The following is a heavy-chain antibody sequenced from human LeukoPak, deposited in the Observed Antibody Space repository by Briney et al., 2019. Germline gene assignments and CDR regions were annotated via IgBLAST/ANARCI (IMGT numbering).Heavy chain of an antibody. CDR3: ARVAPNSGGVDY. D-gene: IGHD6-25*01. CDR2: IYYSGST. CDR1: GGSISSGDYY. V-gene: IGHV4-30-4*08. J-gene: IGHJ4*02. Sequence: SETLSLTCTVSGGSISSGDYYWSWIRQPPGKGLEWIGYIYYSGSTYYNPSLKSRVTISVDTSKNQFSLKLSSVTAADTAVYYCARVAPNSGGVDYWGQGTLVTVSS.